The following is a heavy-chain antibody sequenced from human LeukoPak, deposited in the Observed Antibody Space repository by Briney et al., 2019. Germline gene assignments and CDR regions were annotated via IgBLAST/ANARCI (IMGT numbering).Heavy chain of an antibody. CDR3: AKEVGQLDYFDY. V-gene: IGHV3-30*02. D-gene: IGHD6-6*01. CDR2: IRYDGSNK. J-gene: IGHJ4*02. Sequence: GGSLRLSCAASGFTFSSYGMHWVRQAPGRGLEWVAFIRYDGSNKYYADSVKGRFTISRDNSKNTLYLQMNSLRAEDTAVYYCAKEVGQLDYFDYWGQGTLVTVSS. CDR1: GFTFSSYG.